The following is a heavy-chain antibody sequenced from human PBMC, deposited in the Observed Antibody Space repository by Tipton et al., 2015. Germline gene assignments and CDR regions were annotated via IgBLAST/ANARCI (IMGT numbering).Heavy chain of an antibody. CDR1: GGSVSSGSYY. CDR3: ARDTMLRLGELSLSVGSPSWRRSYYYGMDV. Sequence: GLVKPSETLSLTCTVSGGSVSSGSYYWSWIRQPPGKGLEWIGYIYYSGSTNYNPSLKSRVTISVDTSKNQFSLKLSSVTAADTAVYYCARDTMLRLGELSLSVGSPSWRRSYYYGMDVWGQGTTVTVSS. CDR2: IYYSGST. D-gene: IGHD3-16*02. J-gene: IGHJ6*02. V-gene: IGHV4-61*01.